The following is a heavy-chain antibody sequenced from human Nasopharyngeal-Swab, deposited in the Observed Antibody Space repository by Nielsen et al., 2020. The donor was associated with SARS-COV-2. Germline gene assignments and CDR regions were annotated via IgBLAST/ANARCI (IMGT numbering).Heavy chain of an antibody. Sequence: GESLTISCVASGFSFTTYWMHWVRQAPGKGLVWVSRINGDGTWISYADSVKGRFTISRDNSKNTVYLQMNSLGGDDTAVYYCARSAVGIRGVLDKWGPGTKVTVSP. V-gene: IGHV3-74*01. CDR1: GFSFTTYW. CDR3: ARSAVGIRGVLDK. D-gene: IGHD3-10*01. CDR2: INGDGTWI. J-gene: IGHJ3*02.